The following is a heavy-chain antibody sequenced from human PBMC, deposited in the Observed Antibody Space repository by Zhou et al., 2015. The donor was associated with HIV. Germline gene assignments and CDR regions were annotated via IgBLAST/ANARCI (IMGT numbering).Heavy chain of an antibody. J-gene: IGHJ4*02. CDR3: ARGGELRGH. V-gene: IGHV1-2*02. CDR2: INPNSSGT. CDR1: GYTFSDYY. D-gene: IGHD1-7*01. Sequence: QVHLVQSGTEVKKPGASVKVSCKASGYTFSDYYMHWVRQAPGQGLEWMGWINPNSSGTNYAQKFQGRVTMTRDTSIGTAYMELSGLTSDDTAVYFCARGGELRGHWGQGTLVTVSS.